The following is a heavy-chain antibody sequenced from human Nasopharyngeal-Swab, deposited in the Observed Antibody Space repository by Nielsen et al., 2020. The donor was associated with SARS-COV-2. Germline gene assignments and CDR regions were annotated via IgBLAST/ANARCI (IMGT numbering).Heavy chain of an antibody. V-gene: IGHV3-30*04. D-gene: IGHD1-26*01. Sequence: LSLTCAASGFTFSSYAMHWVRQAPGKGLEWVAVISYDGSNKYYADSVKGRFTISRDNSKNTLYLQMNSLRAEDTAVYYCARLGGGGGNYWGQGTLVTVSS. CDR3: ARLGGGGGNY. J-gene: IGHJ4*02. CDR1: GFTFSSYA. CDR2: ISYDGSNK.